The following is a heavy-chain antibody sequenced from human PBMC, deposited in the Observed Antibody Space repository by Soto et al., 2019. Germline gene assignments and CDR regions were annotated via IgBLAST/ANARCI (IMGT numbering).Heavy chain of an antibody. CDR2: IYYSGST. D-gene: IGHD3-22*01. Sequence: SETLSLTCTVSGGSISSNYWGWIRQPPGKGLEWIGYIYYSGSTNYNPSLKSRVTISVDTSKNQFSLKLNSVTAADTAVYYCARGFYDSSGYSAPFDYWGPGTLVTVSS. CDR1: GGSISSNY. V-gene: IGHV4-59*01. J-gene: IGHJ4*02. CDR3: ARGFYDSSGYSAPFDY.